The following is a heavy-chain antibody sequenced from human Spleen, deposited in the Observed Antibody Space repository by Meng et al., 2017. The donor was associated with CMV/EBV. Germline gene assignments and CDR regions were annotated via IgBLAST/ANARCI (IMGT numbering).Heavy chain of an antibody. V-gene: IGHV3-30*18. CDR3: AQGAWFGKPSVAS. J-gene: IGHJ5*02. CDR2: ISQNDIDK. Sequence: QVHLVESGGVLVQPGRVLRLSCVASGFTFRTYDMHWVRQAPGKGLEWVALISQNDIDKYYADSVRGRFTISRDNSKNTLYLQINRLRGDDTAVYYCAQGAWFGKPSVASWGQGTLVTVSS. CDR1: GFTFRTYD. D-gene: IGHD3-10*01.